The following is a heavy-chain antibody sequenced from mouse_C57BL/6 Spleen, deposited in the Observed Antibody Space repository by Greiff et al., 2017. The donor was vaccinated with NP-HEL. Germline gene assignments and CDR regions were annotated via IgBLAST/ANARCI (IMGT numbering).Heavy chain of an antibody. D-gene: IGHD1-1*01. V-gene: IGHV5-9*01. CDR2: ISGGGGNT. CDR1: GFTFSSYT. Sequence: EVHLVESGGGLVKPGGSLKLSCAASGFTFSSYTMSWVRQTPEKRLEWVATISGGGGNTYYPDSVKGRFTISRDNAKNTLYLQMSSLRSEDTALYYCARPPYYGSSLYYFDYWGQGTTLTVSS. J-gene: IGHJ2*01. CDR3: ARPPYYGSSLYYFDY.